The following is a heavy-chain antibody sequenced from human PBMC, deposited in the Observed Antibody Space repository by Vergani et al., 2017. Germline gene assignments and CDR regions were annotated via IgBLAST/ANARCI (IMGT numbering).Heavy chain of an antibody. CDR3: ARVSDPXARLGYGSGSYPALVLDY. V-gene: IGHV4-31*03. Sequence: QVQLQESGPGLVKPSQTLSLTCTVSGGSISSGGYYWSWIRQHPGKGLEWIGYIYYSGSTYYNPSLKSRVTISVDTSKNQFSLKLSSVTAADTAVSYCARVSDPXARLGYGSGSYPALVLDYWGQGTLVTVSS. CDR1: GGSISSGGYY. CDR2: IYYSGST. D-gene: IGHD3-10*01. J-gene: IGHJ4*02.